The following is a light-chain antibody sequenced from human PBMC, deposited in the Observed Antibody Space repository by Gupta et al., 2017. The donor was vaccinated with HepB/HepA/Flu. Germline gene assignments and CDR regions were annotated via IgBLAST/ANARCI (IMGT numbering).Light chain of an antibody. CDR3: QQYDNLFCT. Sequence: DIQMTQSPSSLSASVGDRVTITCQASQGIRDSLNWYQQKPGKAPKLLIYDASNLETGVPSRFSGSVSGTDFTLTISSLQPEDVATYYCQQYDNLFCTFGQGTKLEIK. CDR1: QGIRDS. J-gene: IGKJ2*02. CDR2: DAS. V-gene: IGKV1-33*01.